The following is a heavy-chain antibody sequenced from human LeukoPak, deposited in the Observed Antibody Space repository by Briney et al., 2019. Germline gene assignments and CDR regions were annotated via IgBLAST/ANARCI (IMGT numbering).Heavy chain of an antibody. CDR1: GGSISSYY. J-gene: IGHJ3*02. CDR2: IYTSGST. D-gene: IGHD3-22*01. CDR3: ARELASSAPGAFDI. V-gene: IGHV4-4*07. Sequence: PSETLSLTCTVSGGSISSYYWSWIRQPAGKGLEWIGRIYTSGSTNYNPSLKSRVTMSVDTSKNQFSLKLSSVTAADTAVYYCARELASSAPGAFDIWGQGTMVTVSS.